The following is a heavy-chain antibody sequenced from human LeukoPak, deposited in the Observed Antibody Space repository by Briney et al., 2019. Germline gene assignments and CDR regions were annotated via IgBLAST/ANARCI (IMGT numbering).Heavy chain of an antibody. CDR3: ARDEGIAAQFDY. D-gene: IGHD6-6*01. Sequence: PSETLSLTCTVSGGSISSSSYYWGWIRQPPGKGLEWIGSIYYSGSTYYNPSLKSRVTISVDTSKNQFSLKLSSVTAADTAVYYCARDEGIAAQFDYWGQGALVTVSS. CDR1: GGSISSSSYY. J-gene: IGHJ4*02. CDR2: IYYSGST. V-gene: IGHV4-39*07.